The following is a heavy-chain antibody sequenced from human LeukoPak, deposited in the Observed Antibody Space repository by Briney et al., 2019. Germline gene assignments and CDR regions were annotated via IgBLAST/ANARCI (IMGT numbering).Heavy chain of an antibody. CDR1: GYTFTSYG. CDR3: ARIAYCGGDCYTTYFDY. Sequence: ASVKVSCKASGYTFTSYGISWVRQAPGQGLEWMGWISAYNGNINYAQKLQGRVTMTADTSTSTAYMELRSLRSDDTAVYYCARIAYCGGDCYTTYFDYWGQGTLVTVSS. J-gene: IGHJ4*02. D-gene: IGHD2-21*01. CDR2: ISAYNGNI. V-gene: IGHV1-18*01.